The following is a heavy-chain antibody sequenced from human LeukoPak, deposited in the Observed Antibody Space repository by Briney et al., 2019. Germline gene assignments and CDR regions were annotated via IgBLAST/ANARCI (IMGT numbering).Heavy chain of an antibody. V-gene: IGHV3-30*18. CDR3: AKPAATVTLLGAFDI. J-gene: IGHJ3*02. D-gene: IGHD4-11*01. CDR2: ISYDGSNK. Sequence: GGSLRLSCAASGFTFSSYAMHWVRQAPGKGLEWVAVISYDGSNKYYADSVKGRFTISRDNSKNTLYLQMNSLRAEDTAVYYCAKPAATVTLLGAFDIWGQGTMVTVSS. CDR1: GFTFSSYA.